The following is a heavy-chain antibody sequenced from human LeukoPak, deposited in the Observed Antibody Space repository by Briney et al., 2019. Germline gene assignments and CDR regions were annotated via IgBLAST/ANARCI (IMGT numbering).Heavy chain of an antibody. V-gene: IGHV5-51*01. Sequence: GGSLRLSCKGSGYSFTNYWIGWVRQMPGKGLEWMGIIYPSDSDARYGPSFQGQVTISADKSISTAYLQCSSLKASDTAIYYCARRVYSNYWYFDLWGRGTLVTVSS. D-gene: IGHD4-11*01. CDR1: GYSFTNYW. CDR2: IYPSDSDA. J-gene: IGHJ2*01. CDR3: ARRVYSNYWYFDL.